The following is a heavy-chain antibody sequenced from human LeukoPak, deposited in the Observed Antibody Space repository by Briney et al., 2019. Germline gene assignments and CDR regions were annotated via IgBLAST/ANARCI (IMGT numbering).Heavy chain of an antibody. J-gene: IGHJ5*02. Sequence: PSETLSLTCTVSGGSISSSSYYWGWIRQPPGKGLEWIGSIYYSGSTYYNPSLKSRVTISVDTSKNQFSLKLSSVTAADTAVYYCARDRPAATWGQGTLVTVSS. CDR3: ARDRPAAT. D-gene: IGHD6-6*01. CDR1: GGSISSSSYY. CDR2: IYYSGST. V-gene: IGHV4-39*07.